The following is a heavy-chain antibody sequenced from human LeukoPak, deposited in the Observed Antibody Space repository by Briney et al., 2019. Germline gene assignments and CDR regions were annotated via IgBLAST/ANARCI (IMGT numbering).Heavy chain of an antibody. J-gene: IGHJ4*02. CDR2: INPNSGDT. CDR3: ARDGSWSSISYSDY. V-gene: IGHV1-2*02. D-gene: IGHD2-2*01. Sequence: ASVKASCKASGYTFTGYYIHWVRQAPGQGLEWMGWINPNSGDTKYEQRFQGRVTMTRDTSISTAYMELTRLRSDDAAVYFCARDGSWSSISYSDYWGQGTLVTVSS. CDR1: GYTFTGYY.